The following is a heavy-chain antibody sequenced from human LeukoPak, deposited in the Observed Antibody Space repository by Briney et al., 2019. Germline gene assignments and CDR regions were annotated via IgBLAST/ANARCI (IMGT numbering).Heavy chain of an antibody. CDR2: IYTSGST. D-gene: IGHD1-14*01. CDR1: GGSISSYY. J-gene: IGHJ4*02. CDR3: ARSEDRPTTFDY. V-gene: IGHV4-4*07. Sequence: SETLSLTCTVSGGSISSYYWSWIRQPAGKGLEWIGRIYTSGSTNYNPSLKSRVTMSVDTSKNQFPLKLSSVTAADTAVYYCARSEDRPTTFDYWGQGTLVTVSS.